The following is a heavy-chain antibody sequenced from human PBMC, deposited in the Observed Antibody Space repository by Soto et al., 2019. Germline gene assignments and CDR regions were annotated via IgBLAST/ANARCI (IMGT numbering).Heavy chain of an antibody. D-gene: IGHD3-16*02. V-gene: IGHV3-23*01. CDR3: AKGRAFGGVIVIYYYYYGMDV. J-gene: IGHJ6*02. Sequence: GGSLRLSCAASGFTFSSYAMSWVRQAPGKGLEWVSAISGSGGSTYYADSVKGRFTISRDNSKNTLYLQMNSLRAEDTAVYYCAKGRAFGGVIVIYYYYYGMDVWGQGTTVTVSS. CDR1: GFTFSSYA. CDR2: ISGSGGST.